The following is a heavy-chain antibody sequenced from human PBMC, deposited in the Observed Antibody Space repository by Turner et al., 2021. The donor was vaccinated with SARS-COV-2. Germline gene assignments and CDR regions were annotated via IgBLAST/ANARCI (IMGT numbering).Heavy chain of an antibody. J-gene: IGHJ3*02. D-gene: IGHD3-22*01. CDR3: ARLDDSGHWGAFDI. V-gene: IGHV1-3*01. CDR1: GYTFTSYG. Sequence: QVQLVQSGAEVKKPGASVKVSCKSSGYTFTSYGMHWVRQAPGQRLEWMGWINAGNGNTKYSQKFQGRVTITRDTSASTAYMELSSLRSEDTAVYYCARLDDSGHWGAFDIWGQGTMVTVSS. CDR2: INAGNGNT.